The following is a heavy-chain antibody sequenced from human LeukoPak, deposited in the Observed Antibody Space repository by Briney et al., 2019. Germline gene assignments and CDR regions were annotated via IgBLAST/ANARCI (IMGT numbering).Heavy chain of an antibody. D-gene: IGHD1-14*01. CDR1: GGSFSGYY. CDR2: INHSGST. J-gene: IGHJ4*02. V-gene: IGHV4-34*01. CDR3: ARGRNGYDY. Sequence: SETLSLTCAVYGGSFSGYYWSWIRQPPGKGLEWVGEINHSGSTNYNPSLKSRVTISVDTSKNQFSLRLSSVTAADTAVYYCARGRNGYDYWGQGTLVTVSS.